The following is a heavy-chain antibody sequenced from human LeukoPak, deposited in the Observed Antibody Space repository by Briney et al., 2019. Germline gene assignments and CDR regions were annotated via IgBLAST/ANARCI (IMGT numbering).Heavy chain of an antibody. CDR2: ISRNGGST. J-gene: IGHJ3*02. CDR1: GFTFNSYP. D-gene: IGHD4/OR15-4a*01. Sequence: GGFLRLSCSASGFTFNSYPVHWVRQAPGKGLGYVSGISRNGGSTYYADSVKGRFTISRDNSKNTLYLQMSSLRAEDTAVYYCVKESGFMVAPNSAFDIWGQGTMVTVSS. CDR3: VKESGFMVAPNSAFDI. V-gene: IGHV3-64D*06.